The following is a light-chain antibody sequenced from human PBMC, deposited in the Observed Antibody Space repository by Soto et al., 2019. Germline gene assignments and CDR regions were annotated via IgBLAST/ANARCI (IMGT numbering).Light chain of an antibody. CDR2: DAS. Sequence: DIHMTHSPATLSASVGDRVTITCRASQSISSWLAWYQQKPGKAPKLLIYDASSLESGVPSRFSGSGSGTEFTLTISSLQPDDFATYYCQQYNSYWTFGQGTKVDIK. CDR3: QQYNSYWT. V-gene: IGKV1-5*01. J-gene: IGKJ1*01. CDR1: QSISSW.